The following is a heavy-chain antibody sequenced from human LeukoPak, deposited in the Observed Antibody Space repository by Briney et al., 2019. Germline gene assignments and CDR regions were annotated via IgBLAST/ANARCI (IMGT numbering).Heavy chain of an antibody. CDR1: GYTFSNYY. Sequence: ASVKVSCKASGYTFSNYYMHWVRQAPGQGLEWMGIINPSGGSTSYEQKFQGRVTMTRDKSTSTVYMEMSSLTSEDTAVYYCARGTYYYDSSGSGAFDIWGQGTMVTVSS. CDR3: ARGTYYYDSSGSGAFDI. D-gene: IGHD3-22*01. V-gene: IGHV1-46*01. CDR2: INPSGGST. J-gene: IGHJ3*02.